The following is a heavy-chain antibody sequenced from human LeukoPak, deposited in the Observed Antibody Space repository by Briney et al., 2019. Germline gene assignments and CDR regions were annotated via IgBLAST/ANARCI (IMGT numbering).Heavy chain of an antibody. CDR2: INSDGSIT. V-gene: IGHV3-74*03. Sequence: GGSLRLSCVASGFTFSSNWMHWVRQAPGKGLVWVSRINSDGSITAYADSVKGRFTISRDNAKNTLYLQMSNLRAEDTAVYYCAKPRRQWLANDAFDIWGQGTMVTVSS. CDR1: GFTFSSNW. J-gene: IGHJ3*02. D-gene: IGHD6-19*01. CDR3: AKPRRQWLANDAFDI.